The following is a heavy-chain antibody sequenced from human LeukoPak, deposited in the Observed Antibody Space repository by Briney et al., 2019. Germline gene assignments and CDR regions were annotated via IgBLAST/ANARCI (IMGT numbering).Heavy chain of an antibody. V-gene: IGHV4-59*01. CDR1: GGSISSYY. J-gene: IGHJ4*02. CDR2: IYYSGST. Sequence: PSETLSLTCTVSGGSISSYYWSWIRQPPGKGLEWIGYIYYSGSTNYNPSLKSRVTISVDTSKNQFSLKLSSVTAADTAVYYYARVTVEVIDYYDSSGYFDYWGQGTLVTVSS. CDR3: ARVTVEVIDYYDSSGYFDY. D-gene: IGHD3-22*01.